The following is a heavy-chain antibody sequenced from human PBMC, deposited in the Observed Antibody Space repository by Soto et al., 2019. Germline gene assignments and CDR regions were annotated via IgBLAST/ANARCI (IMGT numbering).Heavy chain of an antibody. D-gene: IGHD3-22*01. CDR1: GYTFTSYG. CDR3: ARDQYDSSGYYYAFDY. V-gene: IGHV1-46*03. J-gene: IGHJ4*02. Sequence: ASVKVSCKASGYTFTSYGISWVRQAPGQGLEWMGIINPSGGSTSYAQKFQGRVTMTRDTSTSTVYMELSSLRSEDTAVYYCARDQYDSSGYYYAFDYWGQGTLVTVSS. CDR2: INPSGGST.